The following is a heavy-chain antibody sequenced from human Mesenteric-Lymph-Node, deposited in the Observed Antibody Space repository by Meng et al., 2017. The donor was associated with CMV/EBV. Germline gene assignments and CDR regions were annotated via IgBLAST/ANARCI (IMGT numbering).Heavy chain of an antibody. Sequence: SETLSLTCTVSGGSISSYYWSWIRQPPGKGLEWIGYIYYSGSTNYNPSLKSRVTISVDTSKNQFSLKLSSVTAADTAVYYCARVPAANYYYYDMDVWGQGTTVTVSS. CDR3: ARVPAANYYYYDMDV. CDR2: IYYSGST. CDR1: GGSISSYY. V-gene: IGHV4-59*01. J-gene: IGHJ6*02. D-gene: IGHD2-2*01.